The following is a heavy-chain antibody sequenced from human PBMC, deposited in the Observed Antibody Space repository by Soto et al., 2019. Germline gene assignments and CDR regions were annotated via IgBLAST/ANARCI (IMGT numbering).Heavy chain of an antibody. CDR2: ISSSGSTI. CDR1: GFTFSDYY. V-gene: IGHV3-11*01. J-gene: IGHJ5*02. D-gene: IGHD4-4*01. CDR3: ARQDYSNYFRFDP. Sequence: GGSLRLSCAASGFTFSDYYMSWIRQAPGRGLEWVSYISSSGSTIYYAYSVKGRFTISRDNAKNSLYLQMNSLRAEDTAVYYCARQDYSNYFRFDPWGQGTLVTVSS.